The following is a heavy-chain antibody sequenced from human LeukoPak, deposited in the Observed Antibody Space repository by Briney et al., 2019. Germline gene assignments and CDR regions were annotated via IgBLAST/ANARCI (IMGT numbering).Heavy chain of an antibody. CDR2: ISAYNGNT. CDR1: GYTFTSYG. J-gene: IGHJ6*03. CDR3: ATDGRRLLVGRAVGLDYYYMDV. Sequence: ASVKVSCKASGYTFTSYGISWVRQAPGQGLEWMGWISAYNGNTNYAQKLQGRVTMTTDTSTSTAYMELRSLRSDDTAVYYCATDGRRLLVGRAVGLDYYYMDVWGKGTTVTVSS. D-gene: IGHD3-3*01. V-gene: IGHV1-18*01.